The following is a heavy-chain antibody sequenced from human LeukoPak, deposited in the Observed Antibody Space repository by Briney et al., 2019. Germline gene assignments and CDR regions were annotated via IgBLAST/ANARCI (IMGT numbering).Heavy chain of an antibody. Sequence: SETLSLTCAVYGGSFSGYYWSWIRQPPGKGLEWIGEINHSGSTNYNPSLKSRVTISVDTSKNQFSLKLSSVTAADTAVYYCATSYDILIGYFGSWGQGTLVTVSS. V-gene: IGHV4-34*01. J-gene: IGHJ4*02. D-gene: IGHD3-9*01. CDR1: GGSFSGYY. CDR3: ATSYDILIGYFGS. CDR2: INHSGST.